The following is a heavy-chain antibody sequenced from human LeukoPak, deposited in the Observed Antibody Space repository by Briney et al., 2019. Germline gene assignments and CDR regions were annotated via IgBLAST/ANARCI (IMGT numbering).Heavy chain of an antibody. Sequence: SETLSLTCAVYGGSFSGYYWSWIRQPPGKGLEWIGEINHSGSTNYNPSLKSRVTISVDTSKNQFSLKLSSVTAADTAVYYCARAAYYYGSGSYYKRTGENLDPWGQGTLVTVSS. CDR1: GGSFSGYY. V-gene: IGHV4-34*01. J-gene: IGHJ5*02. D-gene: IGHD3-10*01. CDR3: ARAAYYYGSGSYYKRTGENLDP. CDR2: INHSGST.